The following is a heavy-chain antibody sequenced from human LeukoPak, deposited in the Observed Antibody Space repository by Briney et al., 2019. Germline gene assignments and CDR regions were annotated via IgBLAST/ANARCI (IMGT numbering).Heavy chain of an antibody. J-gene: IGHJ4*02. D-gene: IGHD5-18*01. Sequence: GGSLRLSCAASGFTFSSYSMNWVRQAPGKGLEWVSSISSSSSYIYYADSVKGRFTISRDNAKNSLYLQMNSLRAEDTAVYYCAKDRPGYSYGLFDYWGQGTLVTVSS. CDR1: GFTFSSYS. CDR3: AKDRPGYSYGLFDY. V-gene: IGHV3-21*01. CDR2: ISSSSSYI.